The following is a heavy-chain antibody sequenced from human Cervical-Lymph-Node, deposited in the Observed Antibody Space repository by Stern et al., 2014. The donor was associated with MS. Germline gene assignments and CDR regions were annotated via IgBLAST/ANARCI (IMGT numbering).Heavy chain of an antibody. CDR1: GGTFSNYA. D-gene: IGHD3-22*01. CDR2: TNPLLGTT. CDR3: AGDRHSSGFDH. V-gene: IGHV1-69*01. Sequence: VQLVESGAEVKKPGSSVTVSCKASGGTFSNYAITWFRQAPGRGLEWMVATNPLLGTTNYAQKFQGRVTMTAHESTATAYMELSGLRSEDTAVYYCAGDRHSSGFDHWGQGTLVTVSS. J-gene: IGHJ4*02.